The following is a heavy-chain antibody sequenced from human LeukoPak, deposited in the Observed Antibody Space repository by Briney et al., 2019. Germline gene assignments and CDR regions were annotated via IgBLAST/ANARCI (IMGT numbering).Heavy chain of an antibody. V-gene: IGHV3-21*05. CDR1: GFSLSSYW. J-gene: IGHJ4*02. Sequence: KSGGSLRLSCAASGFSLSSYWMYRVRQAPGKGLEWVSYISSSSSYTNYADSVKGRFTISRDNAKNSLYLQMNSLRAEDTAVYYCARDSSSSTSGYDYWGQGTLVTVSS. CDR3: ARDSSSSTSGYDY. CDR2: ISSSSSYT. D-gene: IGHD6-13*01.